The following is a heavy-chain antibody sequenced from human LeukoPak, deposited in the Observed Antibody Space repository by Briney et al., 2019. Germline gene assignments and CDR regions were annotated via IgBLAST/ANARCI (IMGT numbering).Heavy chain of an antibody. V-gene: IGHV4-4*07. J-gene: IGHJ6*03. D-gene: IGHD6-13*01. CDR2: RFSSGIT. CDR3: ARDGDGSSMDV. CDR1: GGSISRYY. Sequence: SETLSLTCTVSGGSISRYYWSWIRQPAGKGLEWIGRRFSSGITNYNPSLKSRVSMSVDTSKNQFSLKLTSVTAADTAVYYCARDGDGSSMDVWGKGTTVTVSS.